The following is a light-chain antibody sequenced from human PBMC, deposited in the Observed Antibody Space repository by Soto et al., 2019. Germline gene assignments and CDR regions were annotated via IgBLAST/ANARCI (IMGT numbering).Light chain of an antibody. V-gene: IGKV3D-15*01. CDR3: QQFHNWQRT. Sequence: IVLTQSPGTLSLSPGERATLSCRASQSVSTYLAWYQQKPGQAPRLLIYAASSRATGIPDRFSGSGSGTEFTLTITSLQSEVFVVYYCQQFHNWQRTFVQRTNVDI. J-gene: IGKJ1*01. CDR2: AAS. CDR1: QSVSTY.